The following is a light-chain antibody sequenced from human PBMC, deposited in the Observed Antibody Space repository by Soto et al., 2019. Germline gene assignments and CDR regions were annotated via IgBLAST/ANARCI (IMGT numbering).Light chain of an antibody. CDR1: SPHSLFA. CDR2: LNNDGSH. V-gene: IGLV4-69*01. J-gene: IGLJ2*01. CDR3: QTWGSGII. Sequence: QPVLTQSPSASASLGASVKLTCTLSSPHSLFAIAWHQQQPDKGPRFLMKLNNDGSHTKGDGIPDRFSGSSSGAERYLTISSLQSEDEADYYCQTWGSGIIFGGGTKLTVL.